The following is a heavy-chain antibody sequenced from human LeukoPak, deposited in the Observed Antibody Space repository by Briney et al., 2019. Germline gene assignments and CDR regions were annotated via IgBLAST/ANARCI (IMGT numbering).Heavy chain of an antibody. CDR2: ISAYNGNT. J-gene: IGHJ5*02. V-gene: IGHV1-18*01. CDR3: AREDNWNYQGERPNWFDP. D-gene: IGHD1-7*01. CDR1: GYTFTSYG. Sequence: GASVKVSCKASGYTFTSYGVSWVRQAPGQGLEWMGWISAYNGNTNYAQKLQGRVTMTTDTSTSTAYMELRSLRSDDTAVYYCAREDNWNYQGERPNWFDPWGQGTLVTVSS.